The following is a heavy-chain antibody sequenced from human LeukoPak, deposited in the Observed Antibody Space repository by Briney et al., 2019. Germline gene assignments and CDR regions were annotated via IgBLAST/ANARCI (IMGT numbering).Heavy chain of an antibody. Sequence: ASVKVSCKASGYTFTGYYMHWVRQAPGQGLEWMGWINPNSGGTNYAQKFQGWVTMTRDTSISTAYMELSRLRSDDTAVYYCARAPPDPYSGSYYYYGMDVWGQGTTVTVSS. CDR3: ARAPPDPYSGSYYYYGMDV. D-gene: IGHD1-26*01. J-gene: IGHJ6*02. CDR1: GYTFTGYY. CDR2: INPNSGGT. V-gene: IGHV1-2*04.